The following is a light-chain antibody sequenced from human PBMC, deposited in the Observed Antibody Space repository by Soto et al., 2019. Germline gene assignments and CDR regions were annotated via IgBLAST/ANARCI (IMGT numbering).Light chain of an antibody. CDR3: MQALQGPPT. J-gene: IGKJ4*01. CDR1: QSLLHSDGYNC. Sequence: EIVMTQSPLSLPVIPGEPASISCRSSQSLLHSDGYNCVDWFLQRPGQSPQLLIYLGSNRASGVPDRFRGSGSGTDFTLKISRVEAEDVGVYYCMQALQGPPTFGAGTKVEIK. CDR2: LGS. V-gene: IGKV2-28*01.